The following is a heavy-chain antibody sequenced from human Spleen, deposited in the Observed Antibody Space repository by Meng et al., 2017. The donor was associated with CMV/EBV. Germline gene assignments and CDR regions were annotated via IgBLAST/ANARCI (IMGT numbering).Heavy chain of an antibody. V-gene: IGHV1-69*05. D-gene: IGHD3-16*02. CDR2: ITPAFETA. J-gene: IGHJ4*02. Sequence: FSSSSLMWMHQAPGHGHEWMCGITPAFETADYAQKFRDRVTISTDDSTTTAYMEMSSLGSEDTAVYFCARGPSITVGGVIIWPLEDWGQGTLVTVSS. CDR1: FSSSS. CDR3: ARGPSITVGGVIIWPLED.